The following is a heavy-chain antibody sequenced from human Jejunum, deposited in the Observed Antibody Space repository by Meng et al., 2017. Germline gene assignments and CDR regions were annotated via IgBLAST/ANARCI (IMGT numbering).Heavy chain of an antibody. J-gene: IGHJ4*02. CDR1: GFIFSSCG. Sequence: VRLVWFGEGCVQPWMSLRLYCSASGFIFSSCGMHWVRQAPGKGLEWVAVIWYDGTNEDYADSVKGRFTISRDNSKNTLYLEMNTLRADDTAVYYCARGPSLGGAGSLFDYWGQGTLVTVSS. V-gene: IGHV3-33*01. CDR3: ARGPSLGGAGSLFDY. CDR2: IWYDGTNE. D-gene: IGHD1-26*01.